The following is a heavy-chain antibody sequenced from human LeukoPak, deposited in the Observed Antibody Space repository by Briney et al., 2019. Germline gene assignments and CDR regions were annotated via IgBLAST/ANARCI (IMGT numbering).Heavy chain of an antibody. Sequence: SETLSLTCTVSGGSIISDNYYWSWIRQPAGKGLEWIGRIYTSGSTNYNPSLKSRVTMSVDTSKNQFSLKLSSATAADTAVYYCARSQPKPYSSSSGFDYWGQGTLVTVSS. CDR2: IYTSGST. CDR3: ARSQPKPYSSSSGFDY. CDR1: GGSIISDNYY. V-gene: IGHV4-61*02. D-gene: IGHD6-6*01. J-gene: IGHJ4*02.